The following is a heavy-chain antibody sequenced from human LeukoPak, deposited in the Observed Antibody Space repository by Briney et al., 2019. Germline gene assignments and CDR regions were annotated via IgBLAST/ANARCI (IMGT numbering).Heavy chain of an antibody. CDR2: IYYSGST. Sequence: SETLSLTCTVSGGSISSYYWSWIRQPPGKGLEWIGYIYYSGSTNYSPSLKSRVTISVDTSKNQFSLKLSSVTAADTAVYYCARQKGSYDRFDYWGQGTLVTVSS. D-gene: IGHD5-12*01. CDR1: GGSISSYY. CDR3: ARQKGSYDRFDY. J-gene: IGHJ4*02. V-gene: IGHV4-59*08.